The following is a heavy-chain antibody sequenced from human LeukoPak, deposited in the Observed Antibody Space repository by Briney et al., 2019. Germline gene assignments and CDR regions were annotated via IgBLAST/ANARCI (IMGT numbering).Heavy chain of an antibody. J-gene: IGHJ4*02. CDR1: GFIFSNYW. Sequence: PGGSLRLSCAASGFIFSNYWMHWVRQVPGKGLVWVSRINYDGSSETYPDSVKGRFTISRDNAKNTLYLQMNSLRAEDTAVYYCARGGSQSFDYWGLGTLVTVSS. CDR2: INYDGSSE. CDR3: ARGGSQSFDY. D-gene: IGHD5-12*01. V-gene: IGHV3-74*03.